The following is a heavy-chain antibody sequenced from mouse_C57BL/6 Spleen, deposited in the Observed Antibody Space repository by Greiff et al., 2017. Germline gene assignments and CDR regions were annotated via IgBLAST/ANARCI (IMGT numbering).Heavy chain of an antibody. Sequence: EVQVVESGGGLVQPGGSLKLSCAASGFTFSDYYMYWVRQTPEKRLEWVAYISNGGGSTYYPDTVKGRFTISRDNAKNTLYLQMSRLKSEDTAMYYCARRGGYYAMDYWCQGTSVTVSS. V-gene: IGHV5-12*01. CDR1: GFTFSDYY. J-gene: IGHJ4*01. CDR3: ARRGGYYAMDY. CDR2: ISNGGGST.